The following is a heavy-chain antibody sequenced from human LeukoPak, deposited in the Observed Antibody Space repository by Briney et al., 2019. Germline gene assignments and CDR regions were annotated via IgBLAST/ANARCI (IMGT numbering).Heavy chain of an antibody. CDR2: ISSSSSYI. D-gene: IGHD6-19*01. J-gene: IGHJ4*02. V-gene: IGHV3-21*01. CDR1: GFTFNRYW. Sequence: GGSLRLSCAASGFTFNRYWMSWVRQAPGKGLEWVSSISSSSSYIYYADSVKGRFTISRDNAKNSLYLQMNSLRAEDTAVYYCARDPSGWYFVDYWGQGTLVTVSS. CDR3: ARDPSGWYFVDY.